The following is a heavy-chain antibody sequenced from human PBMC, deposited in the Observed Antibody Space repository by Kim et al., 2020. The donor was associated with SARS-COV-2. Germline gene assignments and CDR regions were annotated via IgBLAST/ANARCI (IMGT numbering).Heavy chain of an antibody. J-gene: IGHJ4*02. D-gene: IGHD6-6*01. V-gene: IGHV4-30-2*05. CDR3: ARGTREGYTYSSSFDY. Sequence: SLKSRVTISVDPSKNQFSLKLSSVTAADTAVYYCARGTREGYTYSSSFDYWGQGTLVTVSS.